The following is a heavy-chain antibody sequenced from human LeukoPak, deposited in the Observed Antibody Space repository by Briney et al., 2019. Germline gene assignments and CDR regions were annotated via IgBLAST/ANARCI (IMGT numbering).Heavy chain of an antibody. CDR1: GYIFISYG. J-gene: IGHJ6*02. D-gene: IGHD3-22*01. CDR2: ISPHNDNT. CDR3: ARAGYYDRSDYRYHYYGMDV. Sequence: AASVKVSCKASGYIFISYGITWVRQAPGQGLEWMGWISPHNDNTNFAQRVQGRVTMTTDTSTSTAYLELRSLRSDDTAVYYCARAGYYDRSDYRYHYYGMDVWGQGTTVIVSS. V-gene: IGHV1-18*01.